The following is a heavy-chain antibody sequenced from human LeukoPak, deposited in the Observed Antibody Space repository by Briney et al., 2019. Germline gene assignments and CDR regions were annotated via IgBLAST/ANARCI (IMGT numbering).Heavy chain of an antibody. V-gene: IGHV4-39*01. Sequence: PSETLSLTCTVSGGSFSSSSYSWGWIRQPPGKGLEWIGSIYYSGSTSYNPFLKSRVTISVDTSKNQFSLKLSSVTAADTAVYYCARQDRDYYGSGSYYRHFDCWGQGTLVTVSS. J-gene: IGHJ4*02. CDR3: ARQDRDYYGSGSYYRHFDC. D-gene: IGHD3-10*01. CDR2: IYYSGST. CDR1: GGSFSSSSYS.